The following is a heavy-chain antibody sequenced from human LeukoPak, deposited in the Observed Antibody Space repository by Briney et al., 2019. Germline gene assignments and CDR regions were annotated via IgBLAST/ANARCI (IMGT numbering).Heavy chain of an antibody. CDR3: AKRGVVIRVLLVGYHKEAYYFDS. V-gene: IGHV3-23*01. J-gene: IGHJ4*02. Sequence: GSLRLSCAVSGITLRNYGMSWVRQAPGKGLEWVAGISDSGGRTNYADSVKGRFTISRDNPKNTLYLQMNSLRAEDTAVYFCAKRGVVIRVLLVGYHKEAYYFDSWGQGALATVSS. CDR1: GITLRNYG. CDR2: ISDSGGRT. D-gene: IGHD3-10*01.